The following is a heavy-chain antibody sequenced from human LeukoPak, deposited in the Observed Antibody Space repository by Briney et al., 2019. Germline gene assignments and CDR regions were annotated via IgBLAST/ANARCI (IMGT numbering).Heavy chain of an antibody. CDR2: IYTSGST. CDR3: AREGVITMVRGVISGWFDP. J-gene: IGHJ5*02. Sequence: SETLSLTCTVSGGSISSGSYYWSWIRQPAGKGLEWIGRIYTSGSTNYNPSLKSRVTISVDTSKNQFSLKLSSVTAADTAVYYCAREGVITMVRGVISGWFDPWGQGTLVTVSS. CDR1: GGSISSGSYY. D-gene: IGHD3-10*01. V-gene: IGHV4-61*02.